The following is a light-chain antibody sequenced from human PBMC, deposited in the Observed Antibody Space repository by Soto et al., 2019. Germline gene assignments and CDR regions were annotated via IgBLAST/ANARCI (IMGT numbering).Light chain of an antibody. CDR1: SSDVGSYNY. CDR3: YSYAGRNIWV. J-gene: IGLJ3*02. Sequence: QSALTQPASVSGSPGQSITISCTGTSSDVGSYNYVSWYQQHPGQVPKLMIFEVSNRPSGVSNRFSGSKSGNTASLTVSGLQADDEAVYYCYSYAGRNIWVFGGGTKVTVL. V-gene: IGLV2-14*01. CDR2: EVS.